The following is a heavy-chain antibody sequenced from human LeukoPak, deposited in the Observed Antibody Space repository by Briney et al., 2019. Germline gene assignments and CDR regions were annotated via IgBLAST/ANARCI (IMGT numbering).Heavy chain of an antibody. V-gene: IGHV3-23*01. J-gene: IGHJ4*02. CDR1: GFTFRSYA. CDR2: ISGSGIAT. D-gene: IGHD2-2*01. Sequence: PGGSLRLSCTASGFTFRSYAMSWVRQAPGKGLEWASAISGSGIATYYADSVKGRFSISRDNSKNTLYLQMNSLRAEDTAVYYCAKGDIVVVPAAFWDYWGQGTLVTVSS. CDR3: AKGDIVVVPAAFWDY.